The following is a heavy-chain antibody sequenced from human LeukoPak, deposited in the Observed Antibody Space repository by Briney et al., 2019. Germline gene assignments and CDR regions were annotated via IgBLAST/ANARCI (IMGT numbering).Heavy chain of an antibody. Sequence: PGESLKISCKGSGYSFTSYWIGWVRQMPGKGLEWMGIIYPSDSDTRYSPSFQGQVTISADKSISTAYLQWSSLKASDTAMYYCARQGFYGSGSYHDPMGADYWGQGTLVTVSS. V-gene: IGHV5-51*01. D-gene: IGHD3-10*01. J-gene: IGHJ4*02. CDR1: GYSFTSYW. CDR2: IYPSDSDT. CDR3: ARQGFYGSGSYHDPMGADY.